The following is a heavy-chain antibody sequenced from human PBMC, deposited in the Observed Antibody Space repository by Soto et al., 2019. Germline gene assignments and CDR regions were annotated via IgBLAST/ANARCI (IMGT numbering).Heavy chain of an antibody. Sequence: SETLSLKCAASGGSISGGDYSWSWIRQPPGKGLEWIGYIYHSGSTYYNPSLKSRVTISVDGSKNQFSLKLSSVTAADTAVYYCARSREFEYGIGVWGLGSAVPVS. CDR1: GGSISGGDYS. CDR2: IYHSGST. CDR3: ARSREFEYGIGV. V-gene: IGHV4-30-2*01. J-gene: IGHJ6*02.